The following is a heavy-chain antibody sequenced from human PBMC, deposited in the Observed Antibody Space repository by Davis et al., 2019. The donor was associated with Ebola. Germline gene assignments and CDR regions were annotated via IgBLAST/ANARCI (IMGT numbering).Heavy chain of an antibody. CDR1: GGSISNSY. CDR2: IYFNGNI. V-gene: IGHV4-59*12. J-gene: IGHJ4*02. D-gene: IGHD4-11*01. Sequence: MPSETLSLTCTVSGGSISNSYWSWIRQAPGKGLEWIGYIYFNGNIDYNPSLKSRASISVDTSKNQFSLKLSSVTAADTAVYYCARIKGLHRWNYFDYWGQGTLVTVSS. CDR3: ARIKGLHRWNYFDY.